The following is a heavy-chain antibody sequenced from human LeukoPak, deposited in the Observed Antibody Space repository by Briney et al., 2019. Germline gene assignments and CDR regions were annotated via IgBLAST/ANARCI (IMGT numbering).Heavy chain of an antibody. D-gene: IGHD3-3*01. Sequence: GGSLRLSCAASGFTFSNAWMNWVRQAPGKGLEWVGRIKSKTDGGTTDYAAPVEGRFTISRDDSKNTLYLQMNSLKTEDTAVYYCTTELYYDFWSGYYGGDYWGQGTLVTVSS. V-gene: IGHV3-15*07. CDR2: IKSKTDGGTT. J-gene: IGHJ4*02. CDR1: GFTFSNAW. CDR3: TTELYYDFWSGYYGGDY.